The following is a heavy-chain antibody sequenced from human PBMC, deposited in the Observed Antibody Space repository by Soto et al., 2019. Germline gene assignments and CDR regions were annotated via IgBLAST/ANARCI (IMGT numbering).Heavy chain of an antibody. Sequence: SETLSLTCTDSGGSICSSSYYWGWIRQPPGKGLEWIGSIYYSGSTYYNPSLKSRVTISVDMSKNQFSLKLSSVTAADMAVYYCARAGGYDLYYFDYWGQGTLVTVSS. CDR1: GGSICSSSYY. V-gene: IGHV4-39*01. CDR3: ARAGGYDLYYFDY. J-gene: IGHJ4*02. D-gene: IGHD5-12*01. CDR2: IYYSGST.